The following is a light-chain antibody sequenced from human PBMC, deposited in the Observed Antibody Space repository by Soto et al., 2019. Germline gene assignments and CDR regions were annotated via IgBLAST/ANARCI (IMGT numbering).Light chain of an antibody. V-gene: IGKV3-11*01. CDR3: QQRSNWPPIT. CDR1: QSVSSY. CDR2: DAS. J-gene: IGKJ5*01. Sequence: EIVLTQSQATLSLSPGERATLSCRASQSVSSYLAWYQQKPGQAHRLLIYDASNRATSIPARFSGSGSGTDFTLTISSLEPEDFAVYYCQQRSNWPPITFGQGTRREIK.